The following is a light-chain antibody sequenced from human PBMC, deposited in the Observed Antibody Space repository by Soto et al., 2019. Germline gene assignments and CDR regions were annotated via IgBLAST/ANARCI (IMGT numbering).Light chain of an antibody. V-gene: IGKV1-39*01. CDR3: QQSDRAPIT. J-gene: IGKJ4*01. CDR2: DAS. Sequence: DIQMTQSPSSLSASVGDRVTITCRASQSIRYLNWYQQIPGKAPKLLISDASFLQSGVPSRFSGSGSGTEFSLTINTLQREDFATYYCQQSDRAPITCGGGTKVEIK. CDR1: QSIRY.